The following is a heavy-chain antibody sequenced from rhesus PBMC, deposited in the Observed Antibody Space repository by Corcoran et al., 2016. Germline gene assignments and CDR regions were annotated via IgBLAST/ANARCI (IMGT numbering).Heavy chain of an antibody. V-gene: IGHV4-76*01. J-gene: IGHJ4*01. CDR2: IYGSSGST. CDR3: ARRSSGWSIFDY. D-gene: IGHD6S26*01. CDR1: GGSISGGYD. Sequence: QVQLQESGPGLVKPSETLSLTCAVSGGSISGGYDWSWIRQPPGQGLAWIGYIYGSSGSTNYNPSLKNRVNISKDTSKNQFSRKLSSVTAADTAVYYCARRSSGWSIFDYWGQGVLVTVSS.